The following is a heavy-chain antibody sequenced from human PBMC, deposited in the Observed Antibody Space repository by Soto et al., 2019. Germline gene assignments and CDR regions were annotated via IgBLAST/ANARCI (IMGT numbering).Heavy chain of an antibody. Sequence: ASVKVSCKASGYTFTGYYMHWVRQAPGQGLEWMGWINPNSGGTNYAQKFQGWVTMTRDTSISTAYMELSRLRSDDTAVYYCARTFYGSGSYGMDVWGQGTTVTVSS. CDR3: ARTFYGSGSYGMDV. CDR2: INPNSGGT. J-gene: IGHJ6*02. V-gene: IGHV1-2*04. CDR1: GYTFTGYY. D-gene: IGHD3-10*01.